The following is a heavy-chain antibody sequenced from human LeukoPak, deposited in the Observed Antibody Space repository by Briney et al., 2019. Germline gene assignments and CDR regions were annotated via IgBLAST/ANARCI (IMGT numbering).Heavy chain of an antibody. J-gene: IGHJ4*02. Sequence: GGSLRLSCAASGFTFSSYWMNWVRQAPGKGLVWVSRIASDGSSITYADSVKGRFSISRDSAKNTLYLQMNSLRVEDTAVYYCARGRPHGNDYWGQGTLVTVSS. D-gene: IGHD4-23*01. V-gene: IGHV3-74*01. CDR3: ARGRPHGNDY. CDR1: GFTFSSYW. CDR2: IASDGSSI.